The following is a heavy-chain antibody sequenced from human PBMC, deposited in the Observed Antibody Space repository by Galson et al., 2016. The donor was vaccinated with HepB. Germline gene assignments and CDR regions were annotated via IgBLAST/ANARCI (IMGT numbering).Heavy chain of an antibody. CDR1: GFIFSSYS. CDR2: LSYDGTNK. J-gene: IGHJ3*02. Sequence: SLRLSCAASGFIFSSYSMNWVRQAPGKGLEWVALLSYDGTNKYYANSVKGRFTIPRDNSNNTLFLQMNSLRPEDTAVYYCARAAGSRDAFDIWGQGTMVTVSS. D-gene: IGHD1-1*01. CDR3: ARAAGSRDAFDI. V-gene: IGHV3-30*03.